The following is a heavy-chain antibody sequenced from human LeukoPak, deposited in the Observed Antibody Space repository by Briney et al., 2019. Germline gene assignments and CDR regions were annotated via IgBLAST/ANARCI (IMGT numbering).Heavy chain of an antibody. Sequence: SETLSLTCAVYAGSFSGYYWGWVRQPPGEGREWMGEINHSGGTNSNTSLRSRVTISVDTSKNQFSLKLSSVTAADTAVYYCARVPHRYSSGWYGRFSFDYWGQGILVTVSS. CDR1: AGSFSGYY. J-gene: IGHJ4*02. V-gene: IGHV4-34*01. D-gene: IGHD6-19*01. CDR2: INHSGGT. CDR3: ARVPHRYSSGWYGRFSFDY.